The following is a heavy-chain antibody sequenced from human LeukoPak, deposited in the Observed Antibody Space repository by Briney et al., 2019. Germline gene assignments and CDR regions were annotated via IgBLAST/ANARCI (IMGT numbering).Heavy chain of an antibody. D-gene: IGHD1-1*01. CDR1: GFIVSTNY. V-gene: IGHV3-66*01. CDR3: VKEVPVSTIYD. CDR2: IFRGDGT. Sequence: GGSLRLSCVASGFIVSTNYMSWVRQAPGKGLEWVAVIFRGDGTYHADSVKGRFTISRDASKNTVYLHMNSLTAEDTAIYYCVKEVPVSTIYDWGQGVLVTVSS. J-gene: IGHJ4*02.